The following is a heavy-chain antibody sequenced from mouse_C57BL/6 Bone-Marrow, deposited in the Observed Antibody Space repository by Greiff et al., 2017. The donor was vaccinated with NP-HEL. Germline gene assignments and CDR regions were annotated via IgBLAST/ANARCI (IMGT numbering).Heavy chain of an antibody. D-gene: IGHD1-1*02. CDR3: ARHWWDVWYFDV. CDR2: IYPGGGYT. Sequence: VQLQQSGAELVRPGTSVKMSCKASGYTFTNYWIGWAKQRPGHGLEWIGDIYPGGGYTNYNEKFKGKATLTADKSSSTSYMQFSSLTSEDSAIYYCARHWWDVWYFDVWGTGTTVTVSS. CDR1: GYTFTNYW. V-gene: IGHV1-63*01. J-gene: IGHJ1*03.